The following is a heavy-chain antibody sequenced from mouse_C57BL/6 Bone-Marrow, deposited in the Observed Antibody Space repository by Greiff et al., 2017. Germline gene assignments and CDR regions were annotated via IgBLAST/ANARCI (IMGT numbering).Heavy chain of an antibody. CDR1: GFTFSSYA. V-gene: IGHV5-4*03. J-gene: IGHJ4*01. Sequence: EVKLMESGGGLVKPGGSLKLSCAASGFTFSSYAMSWVRQTPEKRLGWVATISDGGSYTYYPDNVKGRFTISRANAKTNLYLQMSHLKSEDTAMYYCARGDAMDYWGQGTSVTVSS. CDR3: ARGDAMDY. CDR2: ISDGGSYT.